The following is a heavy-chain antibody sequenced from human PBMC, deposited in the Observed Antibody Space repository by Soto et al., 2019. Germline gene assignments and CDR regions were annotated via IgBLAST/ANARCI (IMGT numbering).Heavy chain of an antibody. V-gene: IGHV1-18*01. Sequence: QVRLVQSGAEVRKPGASVKVSCQASGYTFTTYGFSWVRQAPGQGLEWMGWISTYNGNTNYAQKFRGRVIMTTDTSTRTVYLELRSLKSDDTAVYYCARGFDYGDYGSDNLDYWGQGTLVTVSS. CDR2: ISTYNGNT. J-gene: IGHJ4*02. CDR1: GYTFTTYG. D-gene: IGHD4-17*01. CDR3: ARGFDYGDYGSDNLDY.